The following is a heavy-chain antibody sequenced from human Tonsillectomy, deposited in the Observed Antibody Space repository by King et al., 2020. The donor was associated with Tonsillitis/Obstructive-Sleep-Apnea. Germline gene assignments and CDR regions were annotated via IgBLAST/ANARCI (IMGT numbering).Heavy chain of an antibody. CDR1: GFTFSSYG. J-gene: IGHJ4*02. CDR2: LWYDESNQ. D-gene: IGHD1-26*01. Sequence: VQLVESGGGVVRPGGSLRLSCEASGFTFSSYGMHWVRQAPGKGLEWVSVLWYDESNQYYAVSVKGRFTISRDISKNTLYLQMDSLRAEDTAVYYCARDLKVGRLHFDYWGQGTLVTVSS. CDR3: ARDLKVGRLHFDY. V-gene: IGHV3-33*01.